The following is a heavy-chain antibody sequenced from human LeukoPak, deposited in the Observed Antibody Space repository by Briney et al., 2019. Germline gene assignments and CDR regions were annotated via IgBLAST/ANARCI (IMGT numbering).Heavy chain of an antibody. Sequence: SETLSLTCTVSGGSISSSSYYWGWIRQPPRKGLEWIGSIYYSGSTYYNPSLKSRVTISVDTSKNQFSLKLSSVTAADTAVYYCARLTKYNWNYSDYWGQGTLVTVSS. CDR2: IYYSGST. V-gene: IGHV4-39*01. D-gene: IGHD1-20*01. J-gene: IGHJ4*02. CDR3: ARLTKYNWNYSDY. CDR1: GGSISSSSYY.